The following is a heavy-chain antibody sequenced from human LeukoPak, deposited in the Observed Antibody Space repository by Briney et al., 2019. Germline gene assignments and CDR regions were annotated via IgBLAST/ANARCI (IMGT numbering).Heavy chain of an antibody. J-gene: IGHJ5*02. CDR1: GGSISSYY. D-gene: IGHD1-7*01. CDR3: ARVSFGTNWFDP. Sequence: SETLSLTCTVSGGSISSYYWSWIRQSPGKGLEWIGYIYYSGSTNFNPSLKSRVTISVDTSKNQFSLKLSSVTAADTAVYYCARVSFGTNWFDPWGQGTLVTVSS. V-gene: IGHV4-59*12. CDR2: IYYSGST.